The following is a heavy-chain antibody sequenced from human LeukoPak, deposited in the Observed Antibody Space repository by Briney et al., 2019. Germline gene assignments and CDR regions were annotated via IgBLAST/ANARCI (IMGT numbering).Heavy chain of an antibody. Sequence: ASVKVSCKASGGTFSSYAISWVRQAPGQGLEWMGGIIPIFGTANYAQKFQGRVTLTRDMSTSTDYLELSSLRSEDTAVYYCATGLGIAVSGTLVGWFDPWDQGTLVTVSS. D-gene: IGHD6-19*01. CDR2: IIPIFGTA. J-gene: IGHJ5*02. V-gene: IGHV1-69*05. CDR3: ATGLGIAVSGTLVGWFDP. CDR1: GGTFSSYA.